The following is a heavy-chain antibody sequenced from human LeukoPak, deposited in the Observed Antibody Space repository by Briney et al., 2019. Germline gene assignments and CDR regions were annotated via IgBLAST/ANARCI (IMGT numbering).Heavy chain of an antibody. CDR2: ISGSGGST. V-gene: IGHV3-23*01. D-gene: IGHD2-21*02. CDR1: GFTFRSYA. Sequence: GGSLRLSCAASGFTFRSYAMSWVRQAPGKGLEWVSSISGSGGSTYYADSVKGRFTISRDNSKNTLCLQMNSLRAEDTAVYYCATQGVVTAIPDYSYFYMDVWGKGTTVTVSS. J-gene: IGHJ6*03. CDR3: ATQGVVTAIPDYSYFYMDV.